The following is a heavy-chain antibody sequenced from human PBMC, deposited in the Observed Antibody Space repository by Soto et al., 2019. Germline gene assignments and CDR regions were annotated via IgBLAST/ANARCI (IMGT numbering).Heavy chain of an antibody. CDR2: INDDGSEK. J-gene: IGHJ4*02. CDR3: ARGDNPEY. V-gene: IGHV3-7*01. Sequence: EVQLVESGGGLVQPGGSLRLSCAASGFTFSSHWMTWVRQAPGKGLEWVANINDDGSEKYYVDSVKGRFTISRDNAKNSLYLQMNSLRAEDTALFYCARGDNPEYWGQGTLVTVSS. D-gene: IGHD1-1*01. CDR1: GFTFSSHW.